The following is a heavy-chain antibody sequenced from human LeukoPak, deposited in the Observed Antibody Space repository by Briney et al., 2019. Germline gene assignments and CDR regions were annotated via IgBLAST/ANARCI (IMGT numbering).Heavy chain of an antibody. CDR3: AKLTNVAATGTFDY. CDR2: ISGSGAGT. V-gene: IGHV3-23*01. J-gene: IGHJ4*02. D-gene: IGHD6-13*01. Sequence: PGESLKISCAASGFTFSSYAMGWVRQAPGKGLEWVSAISGSGAGTYYADSVKGRFTLSRDNSKNTLYLQMNSLRAEDTALYFCAKLTNVAATGTFDYWGQGALVTVSS. CDR1: GFTFSSYA.